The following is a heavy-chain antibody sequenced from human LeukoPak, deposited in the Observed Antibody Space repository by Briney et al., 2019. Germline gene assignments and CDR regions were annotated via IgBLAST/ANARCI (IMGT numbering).Heavy chain of an antibody. V-gene: IGHV3-7*01. J-gene: IGHJ6*03. CDR3: ARDKSLMLREVIIREHYYYYMDV. D-gene: IGHD3-10*01. CDR2: IKQNGREK. Sequence: GGSLRLSCAASGFTFRSYWMSWVRQAPGKGLEWVGYIKQNGREKYFVDSVRGGFTIYRENAKNSLYMQMNRLRARDRDGNYGARDKSLMLREVIIREHYYYYMDVWGKGTPVTISS. CDR1: GFTFRSYW.